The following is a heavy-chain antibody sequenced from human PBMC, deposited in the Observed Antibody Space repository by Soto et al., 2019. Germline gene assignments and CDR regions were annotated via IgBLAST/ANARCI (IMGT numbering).Heavy chain of an antibody. Sequence: ASVKVACKASGYTFTSYDINWVRQATGQGLEWMGWMNPNSVNTGYAQKFQGRVTMTRNTSISTAYMELSSLRSEDTAVYYCASIGDSSGYDAFDIWGQGTMVTVSS. J-gene: IGHJ3*02. CDR1: GYTFTSYD. CDR2: MNPNSVNT. CDR3: ASIGDSSGYDAFDI. V-gene: IGHV1-8*01. D-gene: IGHD3-22*01.